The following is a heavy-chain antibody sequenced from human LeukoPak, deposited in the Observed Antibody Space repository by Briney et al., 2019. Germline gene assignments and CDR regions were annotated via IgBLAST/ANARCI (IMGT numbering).Heavy chain of an antibody. CDR2: IYYSGST. J-gene: IGHJ6*03. CDR1: GGSISSYY. Sequence: SETLSLTCTVSGGSISSYYWSWIRQPPGKGLEWIGYIYYSGSTNYNPSLKSRVTISVDTSKNQFSLKLSSVTAADTAVYYCARHRGSSWSPYYYYMDVWGKGTTVTLS. CDR3: ARHRGSSWSPYYYYMDV. V-gene: IGHV4-59*08. D-gene: IGHD6-13*01.